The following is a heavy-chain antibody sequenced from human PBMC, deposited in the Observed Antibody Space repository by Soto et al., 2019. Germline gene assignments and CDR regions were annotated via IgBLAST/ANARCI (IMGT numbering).Heavy chain of an antibody. CDR3: ARSPFWSGYPYYYYGMDV. Sequence: SSETLSLTCAVYGGSFSGYYWSWIRQPPGKGLEWIGEINHSGSTNYNPSLKSRVTISVDTSKNQFSLKLSSVTAADTAVYYCARSPFWSGYPYYYYGMDVWGQGTTVTVSS. V-gene: IGHV4-34*01. J-gene: IGHJ6*02. D-gene: IGHD3-3*01. CDR1: GGSFSGYY. CDR2: INHSGST.